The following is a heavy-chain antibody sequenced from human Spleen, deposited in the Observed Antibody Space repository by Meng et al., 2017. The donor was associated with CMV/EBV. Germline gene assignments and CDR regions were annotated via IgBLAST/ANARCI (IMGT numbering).Heavy chain of an antibody. V-gene: IGHV3-30-3*01. CDR3: ATDYDFWSGYTAIAPTY. Sequence: GSLKISCAASGFTFSSYAMHWVRQAPGKGLEWVAVISYDGSNKYYADSVKGRFTISGDNSKNTLYLQMNSLRAEDTAVYYCATDYDFWSGYTAIAPTYWGQGTLVTVSS. J-gene: IGHJ4*02. CDR2: ISYDGSNK. D-gene: IGHD3-3*01. CDR1: GFTFSSYA.